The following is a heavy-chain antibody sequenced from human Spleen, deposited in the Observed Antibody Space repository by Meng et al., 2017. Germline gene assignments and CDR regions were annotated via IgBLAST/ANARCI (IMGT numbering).Heavy chain of an antibody. CDR3: ARDARFSYGRGYFDF. Sequence: SDHYMDWIRQAPGKGLEWIGSVSHAGTAYYSPSLKSRVSMSVDSSKNQFSLILTSVTAADTAVYFCARDARFSYGRGYFDFWGQGAQVTVSS. D-gene: IGHD5-18*01. V-gene: IGHV4-38-2*02. CDR2: VSHAGTA. CDR1: SDHY. J-gene: IGHJ4*02.